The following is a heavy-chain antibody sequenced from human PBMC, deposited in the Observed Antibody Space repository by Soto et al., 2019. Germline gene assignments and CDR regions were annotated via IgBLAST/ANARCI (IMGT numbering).Heavy chain of an antibody. CDR1: GGSISSYY. V-gene: IGHV4-59*01. J-gene: IGHJ4*02. CDR2: IYYSGST. Sequence: SETLSLTCTVSGGSISSYYWSWIRQPPGKGLEWIGYIYYSGSTNYNPSLKSRVTISVDTSKNQFSLKLSSVTAADTAVYYCARYDYGDYSGIEYWGQGTLVTVLL. D-gene: IGHD4-17*01. CDR3: ARYDYGDYSGIEY.